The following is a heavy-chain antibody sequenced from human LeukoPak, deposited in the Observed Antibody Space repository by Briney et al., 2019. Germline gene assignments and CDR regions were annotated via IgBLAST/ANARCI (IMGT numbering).Heavy chain of an antibody. CDR3: ARDLGGRNYGMDV. D-gene: IGHD2-15*01. CDR2: IYYSGST. V-gene: IGHV4-30-4*08. CDR1: GGSISSGDYY. J-gene: IGHJ6*02. Sequence: SETLSLTCTVSGGSISSGDYYWSWIRQPPGKGLEWIGYIYYSGSTYYNPSLKSRVTISVDTSKNQFSLKLSSVTAADTAVYYCARDLGGRNYGMDVWGQGTTVTVSS.